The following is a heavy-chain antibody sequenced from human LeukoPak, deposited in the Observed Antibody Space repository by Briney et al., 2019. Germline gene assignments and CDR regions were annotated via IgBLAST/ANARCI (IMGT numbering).Heavy chain of an antibody. D-gene: IGHD3-10*01. Sequence: ASVKVSCKASGYTFTSYGVTWVRQAPGQGLEWMGWVSASKANTNYAQKLQGRVTMTTDTSTSTAYMELRSLRSDDTAVYYCARDLYNGGVRLWFGELSNGYFDYWGQGTLVTVSS. CDR2: VSASKANT. CDR3: ARDLYNGGVRLWFGELSNGYFDY. J-gene: IGHJ4*02. CDR1: GYTFTSYG. V-gene: IGHV1-18*01.